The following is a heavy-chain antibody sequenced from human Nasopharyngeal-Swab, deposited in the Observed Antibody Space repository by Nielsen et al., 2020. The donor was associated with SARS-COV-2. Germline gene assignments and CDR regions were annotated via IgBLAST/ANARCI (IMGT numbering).Heavy chain of an antibody. Sequence: GESLKISCAASGFTFSNYNMNWVRQAPGKGLEWVSSISSSSTYIYYADSVKGRFTISRDNTKNSLSLQMNSLRAEDTAVYYCARDGLDYDFWSAHFMDVWGQGTTVTVSS. CDR3: ARDGLDYDFWSAHFMDV. V-gene: IGHV3-21*01. CDR1: GFTFSNYN. J-gene: IGHJ6*02. D-gene: IGHD3-3*01. CDR2: ISSSSTYI.